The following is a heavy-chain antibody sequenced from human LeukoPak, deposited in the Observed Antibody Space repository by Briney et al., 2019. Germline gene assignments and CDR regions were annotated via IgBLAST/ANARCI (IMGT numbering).Heavy chain of an antibody. V-gene: IGHV1-18*01. CDR2: ISAYNGNT. Sequence: ASVKVSCNASGYTFTSYGISWVRQSAGQGREGRGWISAYNGNTNYAQKLQGRYTMTTDTSTSTGYLELRSLRSDDTAVYHCARDDRRLYGSGSYSKYYFDYWGQGTLVTVSS. D-gene: IGHD3-10*01. J-gene: IGHJ4*02. CDR1: GYTFTSYG. CDR3: ARDDRRLYGSGSYSKYYFDY.